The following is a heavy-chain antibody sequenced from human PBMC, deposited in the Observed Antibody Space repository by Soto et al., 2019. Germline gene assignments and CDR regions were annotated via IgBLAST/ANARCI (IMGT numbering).Heavy chain of an antibody. Sequence: PGGSLRLSCAASGFTLSSYWMSWVRQAPGKGLEWVANIKQDGSEKYYVDSVKGRFTISRDNAKNSLYLQMNSLRAEDTAVYYCARDFSGSYSGVYYYYYGMDVRGQGTTVTVSS. CDR1: GFTLSSYW. J-gene: IGHJ6*02. CDR2: IKQDGSEK. CDR3: ARDFSGSYSGVYYYYYGMDV. D-gene: IGHD3-10*01. V-gene: IGHV3-7*05.